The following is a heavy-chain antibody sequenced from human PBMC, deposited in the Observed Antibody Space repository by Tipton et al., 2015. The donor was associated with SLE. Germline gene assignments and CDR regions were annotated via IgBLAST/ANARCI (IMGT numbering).Heavy chain of an antibody. D-gene: IGHD1-20*01. V-gene: IGHV4-59*08. CDR2: VHYSGST. Sequence: TLSLTCIVSGGSMTNYYWSWIRQPPGKGLEWIGYVHYSGSTNYNPSLQSRVTVSVDTSKNHFSLTMSSVTAADTAVYYCARHMRYNWHYFDNWGQGSLVIVSS. CDR1: GGSMTNYY. CDR3: ARHMRYNWHYFDN. J-gene: IGHJ4*02.